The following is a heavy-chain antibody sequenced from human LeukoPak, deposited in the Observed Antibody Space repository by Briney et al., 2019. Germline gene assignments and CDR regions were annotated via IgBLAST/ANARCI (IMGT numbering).Heavy chain of an antibody. V-gene: IGHV3-23*01. CDR3: AKSPYDH. CDR1: DFTFTSYA. J-gene: IGHJ4*02. Sequence: GGSLRLSCAASDFTFTSYAMSWVRQAPGKGLEWVSTISGGDNNTYYADSVKGRSTISRDNSKNTVYLQVNSLRADDTAVYYCAKSPYDHWGQGTLITVSS. CDR2: ISGGDNNT.